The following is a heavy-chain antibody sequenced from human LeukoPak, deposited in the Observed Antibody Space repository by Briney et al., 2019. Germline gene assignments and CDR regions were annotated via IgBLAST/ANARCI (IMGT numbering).Heavy chain of an antibody. J-gene: IGHJ1*01. D-gene: IGHD6-6*01. V-gene: IGHV4-59*01. CDR3: ARGGVARLRFQN. CDR2: IYHSGST. CDR1: GGSISTYY. Sequence: SETLSLTCTVSGGSISTYYWNWIRQPPGKGLEWIGYIYHSGSTNYNPSLQSRVTISVDTSKNQFSLNLNSVTAADTAVYYCARGGVARLRFQNWGQGTLVTVSS.